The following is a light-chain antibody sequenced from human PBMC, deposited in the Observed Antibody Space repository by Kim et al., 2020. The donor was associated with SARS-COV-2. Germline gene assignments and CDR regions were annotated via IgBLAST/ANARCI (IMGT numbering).Light chain of an antibody. V-gene: IGKV3-20*01. CDR3: QQYGNSPPT. CDR1: QSVSSCY. J-gene: IGKJ4*01. CDR2: GAS. Sequence: EIVLTQSPGTLSLSPGERATLSCRASQSVSSCYLAWYQQKPGQAPRLLISGASSRATGIPDRFSGSGSGTDFTLTITRLEPEDFAVYYCQQYGNSPPTFGGGTKVDIK.